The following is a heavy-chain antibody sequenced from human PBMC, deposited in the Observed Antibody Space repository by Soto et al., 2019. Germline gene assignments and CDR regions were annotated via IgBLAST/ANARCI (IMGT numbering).Heavy chain of an antibody. CDR1: GGSISSNNW. J-gene: IGHJ5*02. V-gene: IGHV4-4*02. Sequence: QVQLQESGPGLVKPSGTLSLTCAVSGGSISSNNWWNWVRQPPGKGLEWIGEIYHSGSTNYNPSLRSRATISMDRSKDQFSLKLKSLTAADTAVYFCATVGGVDGSGSYGWFDPWGQGILVTVSS. CDR3: ATVGGVDGSGSYGWFDP. CDR2: IYHSGST. D-gene: IGHD3-10*01.